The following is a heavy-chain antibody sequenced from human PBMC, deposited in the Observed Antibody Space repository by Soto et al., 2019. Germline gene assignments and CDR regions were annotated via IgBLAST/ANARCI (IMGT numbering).Heavy chain of an antibody. V-gene: IGHV3-33*01. CDR1: GFTFSDCA. D-gene: IGHD1-1*01. J-gene: IGHJ6*02. Sequence: GGSLRLSCAASGFTFSDCAMHWVRQSPGKWLEWVALIWYDGSNKYYADSVRGRFTAPRDTAKNTLYLEMNSLRAEDTAVYYRARSRSPGSDYYYYRMDVWGQGXTVTVYS. CDR2: IWYDGSNK. CDR3: ARSRSPGSDYYYYRMDV.